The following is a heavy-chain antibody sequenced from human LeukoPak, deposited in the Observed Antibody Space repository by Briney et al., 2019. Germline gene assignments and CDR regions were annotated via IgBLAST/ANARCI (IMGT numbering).Heavy chain of an antibody. CDR3: ARAPEYGLYYFDY. CDR2: IYYSGST. CDR1: GGSISSGSYY. D-gene: IGHD1-14*01. V-gene: IGHV4-39*07. Sequence: SETLSLTCTVSGGSISSGSYYWGWIRQPPGKGLEWIGNIYYSGSTYYNPSLKSPVSISVDTSKNQFSLKLTSVTAADTAVYYCARAPEYGLYYFDYWGQGTLVTVSS. J-gene: IGHJ4*02.